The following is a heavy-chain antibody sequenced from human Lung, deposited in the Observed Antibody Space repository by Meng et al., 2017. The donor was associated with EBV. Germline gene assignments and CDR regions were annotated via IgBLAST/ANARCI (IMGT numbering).Heavy chain of an antibody. CDR2: IYHNENT. Sequence: QGHLQRSDPGLVNPSGTLSLTCIVSSASISSNNYWTWGRQSPGKGLEWIGEIYHNENTNYNPSLMSRVTMSLDKSKNHFSLNLRSVTAADTAVYFCARAPGNWNFDSWGQGTLVTVSS. J-gene: IGHJ4*02. V-gene: IGHV4-4*02. D-gene: IGHD1-20*01. CDR3: ARAPGNWNFDS. CDR1: SASISSNNY.